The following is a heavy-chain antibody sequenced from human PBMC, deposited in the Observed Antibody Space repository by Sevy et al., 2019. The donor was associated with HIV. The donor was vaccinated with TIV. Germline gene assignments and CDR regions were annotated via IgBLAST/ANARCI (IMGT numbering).Heavy chain of an antibody. Sequence: ASVKVSCKAAGYSFTNFDINWVRQATSQGLEWMGWMNPNNGNTHYAQKFQGRVTMTRSSSANTAYMELSSLTSEDMASYYCARARLDYEFWSGSYFSRAPWGYKYYAMDVWGQGTTVTVSS. D-gene: IGHD3-3*01. CDR3: ARARLDYEFWSGSYFSRAPWGYKYYAMDV. CDR2: MNPNNGNT. J-gene: IGHJ6*02. V-gene: IGHV1-8*01. CDR1: GYSFTNFD.